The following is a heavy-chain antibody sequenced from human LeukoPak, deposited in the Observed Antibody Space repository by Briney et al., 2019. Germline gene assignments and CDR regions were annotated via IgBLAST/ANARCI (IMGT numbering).Heavy chain of an antibody. CDR1: GYSFTTYW. Sequence: HGESLKISCKGSGYSFTTYWIAWVRQMPGRGLEWMGIISPDDSEIRYSPSFRGQVTISADKSTSTAYLQWSRLKALDTAIYYCARHEGSGSYYSYWGQGTLVTVSS. V-gene: IGHV5-51*01. J-gene: IGHJ4*02. D-gene: IGHD1-26*01. CDR2: ISPDDSEI. CDR3: ARHEGSGSYYSY.